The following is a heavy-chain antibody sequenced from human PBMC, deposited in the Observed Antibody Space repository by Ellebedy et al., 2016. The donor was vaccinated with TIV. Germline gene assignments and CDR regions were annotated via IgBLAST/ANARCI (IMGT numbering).Heavy chain of an antibody. CDR3: ARDYYTIFGVLCLDY. V-gene: IGHV3-30-3*01. CDR2: ISYDGSNK. D-gene: IGHD3-3*01. CDR1: GFTFSSYA. Sequence: GESLKISCAASGFTFSSYAMHWVRQAPGKGLEWVAVISYDGSNKYYADSVKGRFTISRDNSKNTLYLQMNSLRAEDTAVYYCARDYYTIFGVLCLDYWGQGTLVTVSS. J-gene: IGHJ4*02.